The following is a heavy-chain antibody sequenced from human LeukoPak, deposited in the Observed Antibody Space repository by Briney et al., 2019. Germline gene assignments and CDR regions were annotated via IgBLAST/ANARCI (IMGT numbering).Heavy chain of an antibody. V-gene: IGHV7-4-1*02. CDR2: INTNTGNP. Sequence: ASVKVSCKASGYTFTSYAMNWVRQAPGQGLEWMGWINTNTGNPTYAQGFTGRFVFSLDTSVSTAYLQISSLKAEDTAVYYCARETDGPWSHYYYDSSGYYDYWGQGTLVTVSS. D-gene: IGHD3-22*01. CDR3: ARETDGPWSHYYYDSSGYYDY. J-gene: IGHJ4*02. CDR1: GYTFTSYA.